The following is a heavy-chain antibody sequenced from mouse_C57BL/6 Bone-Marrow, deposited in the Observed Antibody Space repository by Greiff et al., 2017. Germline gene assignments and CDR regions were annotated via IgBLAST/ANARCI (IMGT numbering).Heavy chain of an antibody. CDR1: GYSFTGYY. J-gene: IGHJ4*01. Sequence: EVQLQQSGPELVKPGASVKISCKASGYSFTGYYMNWVKQSPEKSLEWIGEINPSTGGTTYNQKFKAKATLTVDKSSSTAYMQLKSLTSEDSAVYYCARSQCYYAMDYWGQGTSVTVSS. D-gene: IGHD6-1*01. V-gene: IGHV1-42*01. CDR2: INPSTGGT. CDR3: ARSQCYYAMDY.